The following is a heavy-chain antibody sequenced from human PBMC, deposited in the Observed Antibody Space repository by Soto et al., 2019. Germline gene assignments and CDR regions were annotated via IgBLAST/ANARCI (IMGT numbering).Heavy chain of an antibody. CDR3: TRALFFYTGYPGY. D-gene: IGHD2-2*02. J-gene: IGHJ4*02. CDR2: ISGSGTTI. V-gene: IGHV3-11*01. CDR1: GFTFSDFY. Sequence: PGGSLRLSCTASGFTFSDFYMSWIRQAPGKGLEWVSYISGSGTTIYYADSVKGRFTISRDNGEDSLFLQMNNLRADDTAVYYCTRALFFYTGYPGYWGQGTQVTV.